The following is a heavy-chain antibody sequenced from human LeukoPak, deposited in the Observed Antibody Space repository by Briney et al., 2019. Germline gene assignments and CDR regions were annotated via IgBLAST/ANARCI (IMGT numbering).Heavy chain of an antibody. V-gene: IGHV3-66*01. J-gene: IGHJ4*02. Sequence: GGSLRLSCAASGFTFSSYAMSWVRQAPGKGLEWVSVIYSGGDTYYADFVKGRFTISRDNSKNMIYLEMSSLKAEDTAVYYCAKERNLEIAVAGTIFDYWGQGTLVTVSS. CDR2: IYSGGDT. CDR3: AKERNLEIAVAGTIFDY. D-gene: IGHD6-19*01. CDR1: GFTFSSYA.